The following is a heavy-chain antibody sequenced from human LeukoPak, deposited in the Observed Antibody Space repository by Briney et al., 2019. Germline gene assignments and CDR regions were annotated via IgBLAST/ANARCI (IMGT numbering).Heavy chain of an antibody. J-gene: IGHJ4*02. CDR1: GYTFTGYY. V-gene: IGHV1-2*02. CDR2: INPNSGGT. CDR3: ARLASLYDSSGYYWGDY. Sequence: GASVKVSCKASGYTFTGYYMHWVRQAPGQGLEWMGWINPNSGGTNYAQKFQGRVTMTRDTSISTAYVELSRLRSDDTAVYYCARLASLYDSSGYYWGDYWGQGTLVTVSS. D-gene: IGHD3-22*01.